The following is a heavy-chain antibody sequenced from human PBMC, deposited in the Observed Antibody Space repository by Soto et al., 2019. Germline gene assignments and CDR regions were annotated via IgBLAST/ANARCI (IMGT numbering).Heavy chain of an antibody. D-gene: IGHD5-12*01. Sequence: ASVKVCCKVSGYILTELSMHWVRQAPGKGLEWMGGFDPEDGETIYAQKFQGRVTMTEDTSTSTAYMELRSLRSDDTAVYYCAREGVAPYYYYGMDVWGQGTPVTVSS. J-gene: IGHJ6*02. CDR3: AREGVAPYYYYGMDV. CDR2: FDPEDGET. CDR1: GYILTELS. V-gene: IGHV1-24*01.